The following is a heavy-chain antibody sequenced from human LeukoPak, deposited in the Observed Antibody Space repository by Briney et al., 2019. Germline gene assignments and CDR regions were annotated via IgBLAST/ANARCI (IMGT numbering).Heavy chain of an antibody. CDR3: ARGLLAAAGRLHYYYMDV. CDR1: GGSFSGYY. D-gene: IGHD6-13*01. Sequence: SETLSLTCAVYGGSFSGYYWSWIRQPPGKGLEWIGEINHSGSTNYNPSLKSRVTISVDTSKNQFSLKLSSVTAADTAVYYCARGLLAAAGRLHYYYMDVWGKGTTVTVSS. CDR2: INHSGST. V-gene: IGHV4-34*01. J-gene: IGHJ6*03.